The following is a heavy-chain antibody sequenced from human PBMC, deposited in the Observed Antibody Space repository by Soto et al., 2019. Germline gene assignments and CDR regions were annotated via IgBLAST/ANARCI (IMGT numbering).Heavy chain of an antibody. CDR2: IYYSGST. CDR1: GGSISSSSYY. Sequence: QLQLQESGPGLVKPSETLSLTCTVSGGSISSSSYYWGWIRQPPGKGLEWIGSIYYSGSTYYNPSLKSRVTISVDTSKNQFSLKLSSVTAADTAVYYCARPKTSEGLFDYWGQGTLVTVSS. V-gene: IGHV4-39*01. CDR3: ARPKTSEGLFDY. J-gene: IGHJ4*02. D-gene: IGHD2-2*01.